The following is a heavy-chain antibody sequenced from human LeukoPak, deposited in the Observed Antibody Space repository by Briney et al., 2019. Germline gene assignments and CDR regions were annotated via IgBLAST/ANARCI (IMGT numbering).Heavy chain of an antibody. D-gene: IGHD3-22*01. CDR1: GYSFTSYW. Sequence: GESLQISCKGSGYSFTSYWIGWVRQMPGKGLEWMGIIYPGDSDTRYSPSFQGQVTISADKSISTAYLQWSSLKASDTAMYYCARPVSSGYYEYYFDYWGQGTLVTVSS. V-gene: IGHV5-51*01. CDR3: ARPVSSGYYEYYFDY. CDR2: IYPGDSDT. J-gene: IGHJ4*02.